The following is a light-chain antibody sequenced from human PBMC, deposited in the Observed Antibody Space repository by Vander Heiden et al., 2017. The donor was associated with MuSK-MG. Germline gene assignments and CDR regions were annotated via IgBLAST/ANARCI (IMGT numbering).Light chain of an antibody. J-gene: IGKJ5*01. Sequence: DIQMTQSSSSLSASVADRVTITCRASQSVSTFLNWYQHKPGKAPNLLIYGTSTLQPGVPSRFSGSGSGTDFTLTISSLQPEDFAIYYCQQSSTTPTFGQGTRLDIK. V-gene: IGKV1-39*01. CDR2: GTS. CDR1: QSVSTF. CDR3: QQSSTTPT.